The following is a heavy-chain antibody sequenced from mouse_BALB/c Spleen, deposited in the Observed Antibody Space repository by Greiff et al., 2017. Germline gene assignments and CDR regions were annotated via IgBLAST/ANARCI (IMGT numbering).Heavy chain of an antibody. V-gene: IGHV5-6-5*01. CDR3: ARGITTRDAMDY. CDR1: GFTFSSYA. D-gene: IGHD1-2*01. J-gene: IGHJ4*01. CDR2: ISSGGST. Sequence: EVQGVESGGGLVKPGGSLKLSCAASGFTFSSYAMSWVRQTPEKRLEWVASISSGGSTYYPDSVKGRFTISRDNARNILYLQMSSLRSEDTAMYYCARGITTRDAMDYWGQGTSVTVSS.